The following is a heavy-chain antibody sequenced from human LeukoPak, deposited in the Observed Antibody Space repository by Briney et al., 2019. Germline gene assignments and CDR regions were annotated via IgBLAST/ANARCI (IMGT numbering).Heavy chain of an antibody. Sequence: SETLSLTCTVSGGSISSYYWSCIRQPPGEGLEGIGYIYYSGSTNYNPSLKSQVTISVDTSKNQFSLKLSSLTAADPAVYYCARGDSGRDHYYGMDVWGQGTTVTASS. V-gene: IGHV4-59*01. D-gene: IGHD3-10*01. CDR1: GGSISSYY. CDR2: IYYSGST. J-gene: IGHJ6*02. CDR3: ARGDSGRDHYYGMDV.